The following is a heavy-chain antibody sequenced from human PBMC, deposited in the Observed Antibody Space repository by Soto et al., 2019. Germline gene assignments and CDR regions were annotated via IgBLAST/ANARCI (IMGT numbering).Heavy chain of an antibody. CDR3: TREGGGYSLSLDY. CDR1: GFTLSDHS. J-gene: IGHJ4*02. V-gene: IGHV3-72*01. Sequence: EVQLVESGGGLVQPGGSLRLSCAASGFTLSDHSMDWVRQAPGKGLEWVGRSRDKSNNYTTRYAASVKGRFTISRDDLKNSVFLQMNSLKTEDTGVYYCTREGGGYSLSLDYWGQGTLVTVSS. D-gene: IGHD5-18*01. CDR2: SRDKSNNYTT.